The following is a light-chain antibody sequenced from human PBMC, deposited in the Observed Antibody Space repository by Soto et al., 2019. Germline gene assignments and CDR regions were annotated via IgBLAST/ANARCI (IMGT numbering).Light chain of an antibody. V-gene: IGKV1-5*03. CDR2: KAS. CDR3: QQYNSYSQFT. Sequence: DIQMTQSPSTLSACVGDRVTITCRASQSIKNWLAWYQQKPGEAPKLLIYKASTLESGVPSRFSGSGSGTEFTLTISCLQPDDVATYHCQQYNSYSQFTFGPGTKVDIK. J-gene: IGKJ3*01. CDR1: QSIKNW.